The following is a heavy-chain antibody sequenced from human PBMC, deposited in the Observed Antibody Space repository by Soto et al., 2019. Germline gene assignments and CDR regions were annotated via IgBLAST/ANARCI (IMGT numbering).Heavy chain of an antibody. D-gene: IGHD1-26*01. CDR1: GFTFSTYA. V-gene: IGHV3-23*01. J-gene: IGHJ4*02. CDR2: LTDSGGST. Sequence: GGSPRLSCAASGFTFSTYAMSWLRQAPGKGLEWVSALTDSGGSTYYADSVKGRFTISRDNSKNTLYLQMNSLRAEDTAVYYCAKNSSGNSYFYFDYWGQGALVTVSS. CDR3: AKNSSGNSYFYFDY.